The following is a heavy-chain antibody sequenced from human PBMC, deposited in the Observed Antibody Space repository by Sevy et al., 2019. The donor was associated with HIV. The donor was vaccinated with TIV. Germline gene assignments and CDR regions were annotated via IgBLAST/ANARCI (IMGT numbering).Heavy chain of an antibody. CDR1: GFTFSSYA. J-gene: IGHJ6*02. D-gene: IGHD5-18*01. CDR2: ISYDGSNK. V-gene: IGHV3-30-3*01. CDR3: ARGGRGYSYGYWSHYYGMDV. Sequence: GGSLRLSCAASGFTFSSYALHWVRQAPGKGLEWVAVISYDGSNKYYADSVKGRFTISRDNSKNTLYLKMNNLRVEDTAVYHCARGGRGYSYGYWSHYYGMDVWGQGTTVTVSS.